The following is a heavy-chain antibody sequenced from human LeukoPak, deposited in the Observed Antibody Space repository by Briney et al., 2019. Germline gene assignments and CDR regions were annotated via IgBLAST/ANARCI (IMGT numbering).Heavy chain of an antibody. V-gene: IGHV4-59*01. CDR1: GGSTSSYY. Sequence: SETLSLTCTVSGGSTSSYYWTWIRQPPGKGLEWIGYIYYSGSTNYNPSLKSRVTISVDTSKNQFSLKLTSVTAADTAVYYCARGVNSGYFDYCGQGTLVTVSS. CDR3: ARGVNSGYFDY. J-gene: IGHJ4*02. D-gene: IGHD1-26*01. CDR2: IYYSGST.